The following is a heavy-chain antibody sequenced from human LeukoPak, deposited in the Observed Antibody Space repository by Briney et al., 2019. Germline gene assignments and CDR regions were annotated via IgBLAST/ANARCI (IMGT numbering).Heavy chain of an antibody. CDR2: VYYSGTT. V-gene: IGHV4-39*01. CDR1: GFTFSTYSMN. CDR3: ARRNPGFFFDY. Sequence: GSLRLSCAASGFTFSTYSMNWVRQPPGKGLEWIGNVYYSGTTYYNASLKSRVTISVDTSKNQFSLNLSSVTAADTAVYYCARRNPGFFFDYWGQGALVTVSS. D-gene: IGHD3-10*01. J-gene: IGHJ4*02.